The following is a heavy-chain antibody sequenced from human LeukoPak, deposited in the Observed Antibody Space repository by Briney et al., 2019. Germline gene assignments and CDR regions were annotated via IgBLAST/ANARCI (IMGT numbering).Heavy chain of an antibody. J-gene: IGHJ4*02. CDR1: GGSISSSSYY. V-gene: IGHV4-39*01. D-gene: IGHD6-13*01. CDR3: ARHDVAAAGRGY. CDR2: IYYSGST. Sequence: SETLSLTCTVSGGSISSSSYYWGWIRQPPGKGLEWIGSIYYSGSTYYNPSLKSRVTISVDTSENQFSLKLSSVTAADTAVYYCARHDVAAAGRGYWGQGTLVTVPS.